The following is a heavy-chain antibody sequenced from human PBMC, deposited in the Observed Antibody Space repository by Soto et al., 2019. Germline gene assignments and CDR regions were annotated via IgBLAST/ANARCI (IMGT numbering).Heavy chain of an antibody. D-gene: IGHD5-12*01. J-gene: IGHJ4*02. V-gene: IGHV1-69*04. CDR3: VRDSPIGSTYSGYDGIDY. CDR1: GGTFSNDI. CDR2: IIPLLDIT. Sequence: ASVKVSCKASGGTFSNDIITWVRQAPGQGLEWMGRIIPLLDITNYAQKFQGRVTITADKSTSTAYMELNSLRSEDTAVFYCVRDSPIGSTYSGYDGIDYWGQGTLVTVSS.